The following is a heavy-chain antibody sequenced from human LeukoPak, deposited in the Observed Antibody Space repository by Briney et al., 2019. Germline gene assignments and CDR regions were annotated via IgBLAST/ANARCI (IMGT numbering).Heavy chain of an antibody. V-gene: IGHV1-2*05. CDR3: ARAVAGTGYDY. D-gene: IGHD6-19*01. Sequence: ASVKVSCKASGYTFSGYYMHWVRQAPGQGLEWMGRINPNGGGTNYAQRLQGRVTMTSDTSISTAYMELSRLRSDDTVVYYCARAVAGTGYDYWGQGTLVTVSS. CDR1: GYTFSGYY. J-gene: IGHJ4*02. CDR2: INPNGGGT.